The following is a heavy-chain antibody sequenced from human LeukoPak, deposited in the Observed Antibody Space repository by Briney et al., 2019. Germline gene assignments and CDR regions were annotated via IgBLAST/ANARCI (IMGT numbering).Heavy chain of an antibody. J-gene: IGHJ6*04. CDR3: ARDPPKMITFGGVIAPGGV. CDR1: GFTFSSYA. Sequence: GGSLRLSCAASGFTFSSYAMSWVRQAPGKGLEWVSSISSSSSYIYYADSVKGRFTISRDNAKNSLYLQMNSLRAEDTAVYYCARDPPKMITFGGVIAPGGVWGKGTTVTVSS. V-gene: IGHV3-21*01. D-gene: IGHD3-16*02. CDR2: ISSSSSYI.